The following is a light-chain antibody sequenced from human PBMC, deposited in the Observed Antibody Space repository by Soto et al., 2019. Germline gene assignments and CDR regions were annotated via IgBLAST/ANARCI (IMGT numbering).Light chain of an antibody. V-gene: IGKV3-20*01. CDR2: GAS. Sequence: EIVLTQSPGTLSLSPWERATLSCRASQSVSSSYLAWYQQKPGQAPSLLIYGASRRATGIPDRVSGSGSGTDFTLTISRLEPEDFAVYYCQQYDSSPITFGQGTRLEIK. CDR3: QQYDSSPIT. CDR1: QSVSSSY. J-gene: IGKJ5*01.